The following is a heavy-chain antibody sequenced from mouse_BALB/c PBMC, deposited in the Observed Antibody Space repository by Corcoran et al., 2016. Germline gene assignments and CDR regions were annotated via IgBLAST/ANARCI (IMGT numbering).Heavy chain of an antibody. CDR3: ASEGIYYGYDAMDY. CDR2: INTYTGEP. D-gene: IGHD1-1*02. Sequence: QIQLVQSGPELKKPGETVKISCKASGYTFTNYGMNWVKQAPGKGLKWMGWINTYTGEPTYADDFKGRFAFSLETSASTAYLQINNLKNEDTATYFCASEGIYYGYDAMDYWGQGTSVTVSS. CDR1: GYTFTNYG. J-gene: IGHJ4*01. V-gene: IGHV9-3-1*01.